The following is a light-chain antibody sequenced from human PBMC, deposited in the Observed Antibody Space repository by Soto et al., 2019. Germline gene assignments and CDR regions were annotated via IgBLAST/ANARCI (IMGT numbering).Light chain of an antibody. CDR1: SSDVGGYNY. CDR2: DVN. Sequence: QSALTQPASVSGSAGQSITISCTGTSSDVGGYNYVSWYQHHPGKAPKLIIYDVNNRPSGVSNRFSGSKSGNTASLTISGLQAEDEADYFCNSYTSSSTPYVFGTGTKLTVL. V-gene: IGLV2-14*03. J-gene: IGLJ1*01. CDR3: NSYTSSSTPYV.